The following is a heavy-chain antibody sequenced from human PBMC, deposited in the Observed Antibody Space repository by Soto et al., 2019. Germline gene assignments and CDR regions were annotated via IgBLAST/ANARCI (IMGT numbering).Heavy chain of an antibody. V-gene: IGHV2-5*01. CDR3: THRLVGSGQGY. J-gene: IGHJ4*02. CDR1: GFSLTTGRVG. D-gene: IGHD2-15*01. Sequence: QITLEETGPTLVKPTQTLTLTCSFSGFSLTTGRVGVGWIRQPPGKALEWLAVIHWNDDNHYSPSLKSRLTITKDTSKNQVVLTLTNMDPVDTATYYCTHRLVGSGQGYWGQGTLVTVSS. CDR2: IHWNDDN.